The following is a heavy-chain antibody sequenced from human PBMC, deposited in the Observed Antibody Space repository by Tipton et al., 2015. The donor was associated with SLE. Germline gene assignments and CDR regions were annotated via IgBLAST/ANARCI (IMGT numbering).Heavy chain of an antibody. V-gene: IGHV3-11*01. CDR1: GFIFSNYF. Sequence: SLRLSCETSGFIFSNYFMSWIRQVPGRGLEWVSYISDSGNTIYYADSVRGRFTISRDNAKNSVSLQMNSLRAEDTAIYYCSREADWLKQRTYYFDFWGQGTLVTFSS. J-gene: IGHJ4*02. CDR2: ISDSGNTI. D-gene: IGHD3/OR15-3a*01. CDR3: SREADWLKQRTYYFDF.